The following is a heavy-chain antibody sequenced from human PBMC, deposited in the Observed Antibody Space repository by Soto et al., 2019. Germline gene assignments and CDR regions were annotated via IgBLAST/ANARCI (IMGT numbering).Heavy chain of an antibody. V-gene: IGHV4-34*01. CDR1: GGSFSGYY. J-gene: IGHJ5*02. CDR2: INHSGST. Sequence: SETLSLTCAVYGGSFSGYYWSWIRQPPGKGLEWIGEINHSGSTNYNPSLKSRVTISVDTSKNQFSLKLSSVTAADTAVYYCARRPYSSSSYNWFDPWGQGTLVTVSS. D-gene: IGHD6-6*01. CDR3: ARRPYSSSSYNWFDP.